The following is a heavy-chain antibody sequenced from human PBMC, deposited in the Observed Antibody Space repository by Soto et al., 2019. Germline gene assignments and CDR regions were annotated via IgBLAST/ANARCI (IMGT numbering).Heavy chain of an antibody. CDR3: ARLYYDYV. D-gene: IGHD3-3*01. V-gene: IGHV3-48*02. Sequence: PGGSLRLSCAGSGFTFGTYSMNWVRQAAGKGMEWIAYISYDSDTIQYADSVKGRFTISRDNAKNSLYLQMNSLRDEDTAVYYCARLYYDYVWGQGTTVTVSS. J-gene: IGHJ6*02. CDR1: GFTFGTYS. CDR2: ISYDSDTI.